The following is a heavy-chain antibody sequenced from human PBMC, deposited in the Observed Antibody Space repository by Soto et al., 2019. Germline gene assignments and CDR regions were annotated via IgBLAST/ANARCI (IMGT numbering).Heavy chain of an antibody. D-gene: IGHD2-8*02. CDR2: ISYDLIFK. CDR3: AKDGTGGPPYYFDY. Sequence: GGNLRLSCAASVFTFSNYGMHWVRRAPGKGLELLTIISYDLIFKYYADSVNGRFTISRDNSKNPLYLQMNSLRAEDTAVYYCAKDGTGGPPYYFDYWGQGTLVTVSS. V-gene: IGHV3-30*18. CDR1: VFTFSNYG. J-gene: IGHJ4*02.